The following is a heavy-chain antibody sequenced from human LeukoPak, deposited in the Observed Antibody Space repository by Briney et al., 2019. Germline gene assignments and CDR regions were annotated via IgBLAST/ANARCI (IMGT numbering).Heavy chain of an antibody. D-gene: IGHD6-13*01. J-gene: IGHJ6*02. CDR2: INHSGST. Sequence: SETLSLTCAVYGGSFSGYYWSWIRQPPGKGLEWIGEINHSGSTNYNPSLKSRVTISVDTSKNQFSLKLSSVTAADTAVYYCARVGQQLAENYYYGMDVWGQGTTVTVSS. CDR3: ARVGQQLAENYYYGMDV. V-gene: IGHV4-34*01. CDR1: GGSFSGYY.